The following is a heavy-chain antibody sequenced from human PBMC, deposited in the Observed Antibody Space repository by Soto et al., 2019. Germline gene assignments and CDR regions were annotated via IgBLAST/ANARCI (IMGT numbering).Heavy chain of an antibody. CDR1: GGSISSGGYY. J-gene: IGHJ6*02. V-gene: IGHV4-31*03. D-gene: IGHD3-16*02. Sequence: SETLSLTCTVSGGSISSGGYYWSWIRQHPGKGLEWIGYIYYSGSTYYNPSLKSRVTISVDTSKNQFSLKLSSVTAADTAVYYCARGVIGGNGMDVWGQGTTVTVSS. CDR2: IYYSGST. CDR3: ARGVIGGNGMDV.